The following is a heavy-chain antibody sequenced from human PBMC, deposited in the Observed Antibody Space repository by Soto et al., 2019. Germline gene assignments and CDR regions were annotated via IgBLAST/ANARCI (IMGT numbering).Heavy chain of an antibody. D-gene: IGHD3-3*01. V-gene: IGHV1-8*01. J-gene: IGHJ4*02. CDR3: ARGHRPYDFWSGLPRGFDY. CDR1: GYTFTSYD. Sequence: GSVKVSCKASGYTFTSYDINWVRQATGQGLEWMGWMNPNSGNTGYAQKFQGRVTMTRNTSISTAYMELSSLRSEDTAMYYCARGHRPYDFWSGLPRGFDYWGQGTLVTVSS. CDR2: MNPNSGNT.